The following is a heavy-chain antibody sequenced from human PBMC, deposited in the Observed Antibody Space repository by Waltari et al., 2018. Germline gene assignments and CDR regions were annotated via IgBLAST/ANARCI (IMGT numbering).Heavy chain of an antibody. CDR3: AKDRGSGRIYFDS. V-gene: IGHV3-23*01. CDR2: ISGSGGTS. J-gene: IGHJ4*02. Sequence: VQLLESGGDLIQPGGSLRLSCAASGFTFSHFAMTWVRQAPGERREWVASISGSGGTSYYTDSVTGRFTISRDNSENTLYLHMNSLRAEDSAIYYCAKDRGSGRIYFDSWGRGTLVAVSS. D-gene: IGHD3-10*01. CDR1: GFTFSHFA.